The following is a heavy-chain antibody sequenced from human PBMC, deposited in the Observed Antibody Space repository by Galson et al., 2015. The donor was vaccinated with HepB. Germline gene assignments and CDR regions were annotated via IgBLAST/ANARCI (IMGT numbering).Heavy chain of an antibody. Sequence: SLRLSCAASGFTFSSYAMSWVRQAPGKGLEWVSAISGSGGSTYYADSVKGRFTISRDNSKNTLYLQMNSLRAEDTAVYYCARGGGGCSSTSCYDAFDIWGQGTMVTVSS. D-gene: IGHD2-2*01. CDR2: ISGSGGST. V-gene: IGHV3-23*01. J-gene: IGHJ3*02. CDR3: ARGGGGCSSTSCYDAFDI. CDR1: GFTFSSYA.